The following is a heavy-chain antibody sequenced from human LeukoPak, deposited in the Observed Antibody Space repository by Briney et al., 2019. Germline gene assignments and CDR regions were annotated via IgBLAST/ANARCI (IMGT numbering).Heavy chain of an antibody. V-gene: IGHV4-30-4*01. CDR2: IYYSGST. D-gene: IGHD2-2*01. CDR1: GGSISSGDYY. CDR3: AREVPAATLGYFDL. Sequence: SETLSLTCTVSGGSISSGDYYWSWIRQPPGKGLEWIGYIYYSGSTYYNPSLESRVTISVDTSKNQFSLKLSSVTAADTAVYYCAREVPAATLGYFDLWGRGTLVTVSS. J-gene: IGHJ2*01.